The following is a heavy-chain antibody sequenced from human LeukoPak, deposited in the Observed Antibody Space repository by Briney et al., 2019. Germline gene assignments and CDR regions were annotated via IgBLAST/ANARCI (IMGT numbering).Heavy chain of an antibody. CDR2: ISGSSNSI. D-gene: IGHD2-2*01. CDR1: GFIFISYG. V-gene: IGHV3-48*01. J-gene: IGHJ4*02. CDR3: AKAFTREYYFDY. Sequence: GGSLRLPCAASGFIFISYGMNWVRQAPGKGLEWVSYISGSSNSIYYANSVKGRFTISRDNSKNTLYLQMNSLRAEDTAVYYCAKAFTREYYFDYWGQGTLVTVSS.